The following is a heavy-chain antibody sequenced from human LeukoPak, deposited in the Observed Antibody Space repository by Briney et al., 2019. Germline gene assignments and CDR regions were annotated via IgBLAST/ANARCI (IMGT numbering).Heavy chain of an antibody. CDR2: IYPGDSDT. J-gene: IGHJ5*02. V-gene: IGHV5-51*01. CDR3: AKFDYYDSSGPIPLP. CDR1: GYSFTSYW. D-gene: IGHD3-22*01. Sequence: GESLKISCTGSGYSFTSYWIGWVRQMPGKGLEWMGIIYPGDSDTRYSPSFQGQVTISADKSISTAYLQWSSLKAADTAMYYCAKFDYYDSSGPIPLPWGQGTLVTVSS.